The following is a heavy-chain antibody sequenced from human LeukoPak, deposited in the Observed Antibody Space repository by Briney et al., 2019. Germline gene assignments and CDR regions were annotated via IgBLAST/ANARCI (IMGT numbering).Heavy chain of an antibody. D-gene: IGHD2-15*01. Sequence: GGSLRLSCAASGFTFSSYAMSWVRQAPGKGLEWVSAISGSGGSTYYADSVKGRFTISRDNSKNTLYLQMNSLRAEDTAVYYCAKVHCSGGSCYQPWFDPWGQGTLVTVSS. CDR3: AKVHCSGGSCYQPWFDP. CDR2: ISGSGGST. CDR1: GFTFSSYA. V-gene: IGHV3-23*01. J-gene: IGHJ5*02.